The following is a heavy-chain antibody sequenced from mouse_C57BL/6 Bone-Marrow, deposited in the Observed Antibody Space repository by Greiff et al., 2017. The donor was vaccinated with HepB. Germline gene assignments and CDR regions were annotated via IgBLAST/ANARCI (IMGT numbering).Heavy chain of an antibody. Sequence: QVQLQQPGAELVKPGASVKLSCKASGYTFTSYWMHWVKQRPGQGLEWIGMIHPNSGSTNYNEKFKSKATLTVDKSSSTAYMQISSLTSEDSAVYYCARGRLRAWFAYWGQGTLVTVSA. CDR3: ARGRLRAWFAY. CDR1: GYTFTSYW. D-gene: IGHD3-2*02. J-gene: IGHJ3*01. V-gene: IGHV1-64*01. CDR2: IHPNSGST.